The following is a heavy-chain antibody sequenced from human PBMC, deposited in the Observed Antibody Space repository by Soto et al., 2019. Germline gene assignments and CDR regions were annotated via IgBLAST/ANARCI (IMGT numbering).Heavy chain of an antibody. CDR2: ISVSGGET. V-gene: IGHV3-23*01. J-gene: IGHJ4*02. CDR3: VKGGWLDD. D-gene: IGHD6-19*01. Sequence: EVQLLESWGGLVQPGGSRRLTCTASGFAFTNFEMSWARQASGKGLEWVSFISVSGGETHYADSVKGRFTISRDNSKNTLYLQMNSLRVEDMAVYYCVKGGWLDDWGQGTLVTVSS. CDR1: GFAFTNFE.